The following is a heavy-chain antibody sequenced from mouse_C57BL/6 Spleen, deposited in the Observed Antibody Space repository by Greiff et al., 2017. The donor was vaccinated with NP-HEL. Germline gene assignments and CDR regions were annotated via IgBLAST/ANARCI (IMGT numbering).Heavy chain of an antibody. V-gene: IGHV7-3*01. Sequence: EVHLVESGGGLVQPGGSLSLSCAASGFTFTDYYMSWVRQPPGKALEWLGFIRNKANGYTTEYSASVKGRFTISRDNSQSILYLQMNALRAEDSATYYCARSYGSSYGNYFDYWGQGTTLTVSS. CDR3: ARSYGSSYGNYFDY. D-gene: IGHD1-1*01. CDR1: GFTFTDYY. J-gene: IGHJ2*01. CDR2: IRNKANGYTT.